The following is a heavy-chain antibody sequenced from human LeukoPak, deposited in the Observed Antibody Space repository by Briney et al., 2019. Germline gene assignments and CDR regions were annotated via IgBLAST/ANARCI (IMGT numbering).Heavy chain of an antibody. Sequence: PGGSLSLSCAASGFAFGSFSINWVRQAPGKGLEWVSSISSTGTHIYYADSVKGRFTISRNNAKNSLYLQMNSLRAEDTAVYYCARGASSGYYYDAFDIWGQGTMVTVSS. J-gene: IGHJ3*02. CDR3: ARGASSGYYYDAFDI. D-gene: IGHD3-22*01. CDR2: ISSTGTHI. CDR1: GFAFGSFS. V-gene: IGHV3-21*01.